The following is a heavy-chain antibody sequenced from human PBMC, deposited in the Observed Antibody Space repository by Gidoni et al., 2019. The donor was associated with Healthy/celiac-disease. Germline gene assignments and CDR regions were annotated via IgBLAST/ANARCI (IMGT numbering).Heavy chain of an antibody. CDR1: GGSIRSSNW. J-gene: IGHJ6*03. V-gene: IGHV4-4*02. CDR3: ARGFLEWEDLSYYYYYMDV. CDR2: IYHSGST. D-gene: IGHD3-3*01. Sequence: QVQLQESGPGLVKPSGTLSLTCAVSGGSIRSSNWWSWVRQPPGKGLEWIGEIYHSGSTNYNPALKSRVTISVDKSKNQFSLKLSSVTAADTAVYYCARGFLEWEDLSYYYYYMDVWGKGTTVTVYS.